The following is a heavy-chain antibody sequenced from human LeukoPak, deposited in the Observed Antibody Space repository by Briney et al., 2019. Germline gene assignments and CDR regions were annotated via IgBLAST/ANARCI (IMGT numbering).Heavy chain of an antibody. D-gene: IGHD6-19*01. Sequence: PGGSLRLSCAASGFTLSNYAMSWLRQAPGKGLEWVSAISGSGGSTYYADSVKGRFSISRDNSKNTLFLQMNSLRAEDTAVYYCARFNGWYYFDYWGQGTLVTVSS. J-gene: IGHJ4*02. CDR2: ISGSGGST. CDR3: ARFNGWYYFDY. V-gene: IGHV3-23*01. CDR1: GFTLSNYA.